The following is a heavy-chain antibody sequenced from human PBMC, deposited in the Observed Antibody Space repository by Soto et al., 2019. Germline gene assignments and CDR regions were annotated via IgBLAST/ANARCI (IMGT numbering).Heavy chain of an antibody. V-gene: IGHV4-34*01. Sequence: PSETLSLTCAVDGGSFSGYYWSWIRQPPGKGLEWIGEINHSGSTNYNPSLKSRVTISVDTSKNQFSLKLSSVTAADTAVYYCARYYYDSSGYYDYWGQGTLVTVSS. J-gene: IGHJ4*02. CDR3: ARYYYDSSGYYDY. D-gene: IGHD3-22*01. CDR2: INHSGST. CDR1: GGSFSGYY.